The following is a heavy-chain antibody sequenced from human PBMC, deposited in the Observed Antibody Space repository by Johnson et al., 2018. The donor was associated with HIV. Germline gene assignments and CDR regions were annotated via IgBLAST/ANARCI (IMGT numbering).Heavy chain of an antibody. D-gene: IGHD6-13*01. CDR2: IYSGGST. CDR3: AGFAAAGDAFDI. V-gene: IGHV3-53*01. J-gene: IGHJ3*02. Sequence: VQLVESGGGLIQPGGSLRPSCAASGFTVSSNYMSWVRQAPGQGLEWVSVIYSGGSTYYADSVKDRFPISRDNARNSLDLQMNSLRAEDTALYYCAGFAAAGDAFDIWGQGTMVTVSS. CDR1: GFTVSSNY.